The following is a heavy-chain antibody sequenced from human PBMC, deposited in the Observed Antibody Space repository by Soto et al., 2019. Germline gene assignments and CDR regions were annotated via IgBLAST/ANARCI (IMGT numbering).Heavy chain of an antibody. CDR2: IGTAGDT. J-gene: IGHJ5*02. D-gene: IGHD5-12*01. V-gene: IGHV3-13*04. CDR3: ARGGGGVATPWFDP. CDR1: GFTFSSYD. Sequence: EVQLVESGGGLVQPGGSLRLSCAASGFTFSSYDMHWVRQATGKGLEWVSAIGTAGDTYYPGSVKGRFTISRENAKNSWYLQMNSLRAGDTAVYYCARGGGGVATPWFDPWGQGTLVTVSS.